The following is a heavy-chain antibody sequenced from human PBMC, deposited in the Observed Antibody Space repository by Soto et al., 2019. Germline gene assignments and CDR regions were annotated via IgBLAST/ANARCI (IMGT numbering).Heavy chain of an antibody. CDR3: THSRISISGAPFDY. Sequence: QITLKESGPTLVKATQTLTLTCSFSGFSLATIGAGVAWVRQPPGKALEWLALIDWSDDKRYRPSLTHRLAISKDTSKSHVVLTMTSVDPSDTATYYCTHSRISISGAPFDYWGQGARVTVSS. J-gene: IGHJ4*02. V-gene: IGHV2-5*01. CDR2: IDWSDDK. D-gene: IGHD3-3*01. CDR1: GFSLATIGAG.